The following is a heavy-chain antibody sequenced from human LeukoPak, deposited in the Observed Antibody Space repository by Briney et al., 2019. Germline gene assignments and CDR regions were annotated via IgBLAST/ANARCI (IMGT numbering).Heavy chain of an antibody. V-gene: IGHV3-23*01. D-gene: IGHD6-6*01. Sequence: TGGSLRLSCAASGFTFSTYAMSWVRQAPGKGLEWASVVSGTGGRTYYADSVKGRFTISGDNSKNTLYLQMNSLRAEDTALYYCVKASSSSPQYNWFDAWGQGTLVTVSS. CDR3: VKASSSSPQYNWFDA. CDR2: VSGTGGRT. J-gene: IGHJ5*02. CDR1: GFTFSTYA.